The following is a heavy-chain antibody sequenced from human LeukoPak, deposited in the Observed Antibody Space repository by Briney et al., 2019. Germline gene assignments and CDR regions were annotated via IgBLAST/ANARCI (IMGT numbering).Heavy chain of an antibody. D-gene: IGHD3-10*01. Sequence: SETLSLTCTVSGGSISSSSYYWGWIRQPPGKGLEWIGSIYYSGSTYHNPSLKSRVTISVDTSKNQFSLKLSSVTAADTAVYYCARDPVPNYYGDYYYYMDVWGKGTTVTVSS. V-gene: IGHV4-39*07. CDR1: GGSISSSSYY. CDR2: IYYSGST. J-gene: IGHJ6*03. CDR3: ARDPVPNYYGDYYYYMDV.